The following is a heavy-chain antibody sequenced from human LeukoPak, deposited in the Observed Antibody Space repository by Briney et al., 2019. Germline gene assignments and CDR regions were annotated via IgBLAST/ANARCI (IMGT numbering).Heavy chain of an antibody. J-gene: IGHJ6*02. CDR3: ARHTVTVGMDV. V-gene: IGHV3-66*04. CDR2: IYSDDST. D-gene: IGHD4-11*01. CDR1: GFTVSNNY. Sequence: GGSLRLSCAASGFTVSNNYITWVRQAPGKGLEWVSIIYSDDSTYYADSVKGRLTISRDNSKNTLYLQMNSLRAEDTAVYYCARHTVTVGMDVWGQGTTVTVSS.